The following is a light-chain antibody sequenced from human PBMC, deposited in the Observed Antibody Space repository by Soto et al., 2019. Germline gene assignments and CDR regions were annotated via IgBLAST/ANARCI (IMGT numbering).Light chain of an antibody. Sequence: QSALTQPACLSGSPGQSITISCTGASSDIGAYDYVSWFQQHPGKAPKLMISEVNNRPSGVSNRFSGSKSGNTAYLTISGLQVEDEAEYFCSSFTTTSTHVFRTGTTVTVL. J-gene: IGLJ1*01. CDR1: SSDIGAYDY. V-gene: IGLV2-14*01. CDR2: EVN. CDR3: SSFTTTSTHV.